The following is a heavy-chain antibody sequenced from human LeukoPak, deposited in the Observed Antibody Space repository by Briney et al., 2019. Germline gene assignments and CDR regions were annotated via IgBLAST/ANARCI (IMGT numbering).Heavy chain of an antibody. CDR2: IKQDGSEK. CDR1: GFTFSSYW. V-gene: IGHV3-7*01. Sequence: GGSLRLSCAASGFTFSSYWMSWVRQAPGKGRVGVANIKQDGSEKCYVDSVKGRFTISRDNAKNSLYLQMNSLRAEDTAVYYCARDLFFYDYVWGSYRPSDYWGQGTLVTVSS. J-gene: IGHJ4*02. CDR3: ARDLFFYDYVWGSYRPSDY. D-gene: IGHD3-16*02.